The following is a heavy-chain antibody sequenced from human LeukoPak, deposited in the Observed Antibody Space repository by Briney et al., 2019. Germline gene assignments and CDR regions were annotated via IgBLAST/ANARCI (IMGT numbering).Heavy chain of an antibody. V-gene: IGHV1-18*01. Sequence: ASVKASCKASGYTFTSYGISWVRQAPGQGLEWMGWISAYNGNTNYAQKLQGRVTMTTDTSTSTAYMELRSLRSDDTAVYYCARSKFSGYDYGFDPWGQGTLVTVSS. CDR3: ARSKFSGYDYGFDP. J-gene: IGHJ5*02. D-gene: IGHD5-12*01. CDR2: ISAYNGNT. CDR1: GYTFTSYG.